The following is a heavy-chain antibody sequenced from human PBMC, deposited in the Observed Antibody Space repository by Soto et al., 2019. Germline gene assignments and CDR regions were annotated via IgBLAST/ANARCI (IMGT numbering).Heavy chain of an antibody. D-gene: IGHD3-3*01. J-gene: IGHJ4*02. CDR3: ARLNYEIWRGRSCYFEY. V-gene: IGHV4-39*01. CDR1: GVSIRRSSYY. Sequence: DTLSLTCTVSGVSIRRSSYYWVLIRQQPGKGLEWIGSIYYSGSTYYNPSLKSRVTISVDTSKNQFSLKLSSVTAADTAVYYCARLNYEIWRGRSCYFEYWGQGTLGTVSS. CDR2: IYYSGST.